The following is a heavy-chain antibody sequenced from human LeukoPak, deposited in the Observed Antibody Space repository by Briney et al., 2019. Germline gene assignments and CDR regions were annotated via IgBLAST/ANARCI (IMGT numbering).Heavy chain of an antibody. D-gene: IGHD6-19*01. V-gene: IGHV4-34*01. Sequence: NPSETLSLTCAVDGGSFTGYYWSWIRQPPGKGLEWIGEINHSGSTNYNPSLKSRVTISVDTSKNQFSLKLSSVTAADTAVSYCARSRLGQWLAPSFDYWGQGTLVSVSS. CDR2: INHSGST. CDR3: ARSRLGQWLAPSFDY. J-gene: IGHJ4*02. CDR1: GGSFTGYY.